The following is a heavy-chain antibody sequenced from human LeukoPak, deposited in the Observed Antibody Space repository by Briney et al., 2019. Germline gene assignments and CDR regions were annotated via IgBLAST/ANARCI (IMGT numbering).Heavy chain of an antibody. D-gene: IGHD6-19*01. CDR3: AKRDSSGSLPRLFDY. J-gene: IGHJ4*02. V-gene: IGHV3-33*06. CDR2: IWYDGGNK. Sequence: GGSLRLSCAASGFNFSAYSMNWVRQAPGKGLEWVAVIWYDGGNKYYADSVKGRFTISRDNSKNTLYLQMNSLRAEDTAVYYCAKRDSSGSLPRLFDYWGQGTLVTVSS. CDR1: GFNFSAYS.